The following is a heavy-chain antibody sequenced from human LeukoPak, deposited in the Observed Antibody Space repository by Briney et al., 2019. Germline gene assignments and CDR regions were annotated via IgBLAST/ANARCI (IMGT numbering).Heavy chain of an antibody. CDR2: INPNSGGT. CDR3: ARGAYCSGGSCYLDY. Sequence: VASVKVSCKASGYTFTGYYMHWVRQAPGQGLEWMGWINPNSGGTNYAQKFQGWVTMTRDTSISTAYMELSRLRSDDTAVYYCARGAYCSGGSCYLDYWGQGTLVTVSS. D-gene: IGHD2-15*01. J-gene: IGHJ4*02. CDR1: GYTFTGYY. V-gene: IGHV1-2*04.